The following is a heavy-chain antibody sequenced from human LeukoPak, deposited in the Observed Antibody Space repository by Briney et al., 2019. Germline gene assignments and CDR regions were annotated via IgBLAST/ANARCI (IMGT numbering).Heavy chain of an antibody. CDR1: GGSISSSNW. J-gene: IGHJ4*02. Sequence: KPSGTLSLTCAVSGGSISSSNWWSWVRQPPGKGLEWIGEIYHSGSTNYNPSLKSRVTISVDKSKNQFSLKLSSVTAADTAVYYCARVAAALSLYYFDYWGQGTLVTVSS. CDR2: IYHSGST. V-gene: IGHV4-4*02. D-gene: IGHD6-13*01. CDR3: ARVAAALSLYYFDY.